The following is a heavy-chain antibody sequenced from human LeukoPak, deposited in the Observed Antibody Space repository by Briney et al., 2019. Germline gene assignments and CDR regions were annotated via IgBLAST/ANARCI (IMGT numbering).Heavy chain of an antibody. J-gene: IGHJ5*02. V-gene: IGHV1-3*01. D-gene: IGHD3-9*01. Sequence: ASVKVSCKASGYTFTSYYMHWVRQAPGQRLEWMGWTNGDNGNTKYSQKFQGRVTITRDTSAYTAYMELRSLSSADTAVYFCARAPYDILTGYSLNWFDPWGQGTLVTVSS. CDR3: ARAPYDILTGYSLNWFDP. CDR2: TNGDNGNT. CDR1: GYTFTSYY.